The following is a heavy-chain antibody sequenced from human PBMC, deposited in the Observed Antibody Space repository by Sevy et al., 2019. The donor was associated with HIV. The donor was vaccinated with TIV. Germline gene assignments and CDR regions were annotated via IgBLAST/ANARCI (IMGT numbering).Heavy chain of an antibody. V-gene: IGHV3-23*01. J-gene: IGHJ1*01. D-gene: IGHD4-17*01. CDR3: ARDGLYGGNFEYFQH. Sequence: GGSLRLSCAASGFTFSNYALTWVRQAPGKGLDWVSSITGSSTTIYYADSVKGRFTASRDNSNNTLYLHINSLRAEDTAVYYCARDGLYGGNFEYFQHWGQGTLVTVSS. CDR1: GFTFSNYA. CDR2: ITGSSTTI.